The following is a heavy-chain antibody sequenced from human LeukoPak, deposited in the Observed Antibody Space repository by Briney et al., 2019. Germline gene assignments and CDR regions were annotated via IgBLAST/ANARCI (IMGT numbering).Heavy chain of an antibody. CDR2: IYYSGST. J-gene: IGHJ3*02. D-gene: IGHD3-10*01. V-gene: IGHV4-59*01. Sequence: SETLSLTCTVSGGSISSYYWSWIRQPPGKGLEWIGYIYYSGSTNYNPSLKSRVTISVDTSKNQFSLKLSSVTAADTAVYYCARDNRYGSGSYYRNDAFGIWGQGTMVTVSS. CDR3: ARDNRYGSGSYYRNDAFGI. CDR1: GGSISSYY.